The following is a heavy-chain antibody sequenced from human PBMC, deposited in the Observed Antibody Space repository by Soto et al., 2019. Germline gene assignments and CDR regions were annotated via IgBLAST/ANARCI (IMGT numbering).Heavy chain of an antibody. J-gene: IGHJ6*02. CDR1: GYSFTSYG. V-gene: IGHV1-18*04. D-gene: IGHD1-20*01. CDR3: ARDPPITGSLRGTPLMAV. Sequence: GASVKVSCKASGYSFTSYGISWVRQAPGQGLEWMGWISAYNGNTNYEQKFQGRVAITTDTSTNTAYLELRTLRSDDAAVYYCARDPPITGSLRGTPLMAVWGQGTTVTVSS. CDR2: ISAYNGNT.